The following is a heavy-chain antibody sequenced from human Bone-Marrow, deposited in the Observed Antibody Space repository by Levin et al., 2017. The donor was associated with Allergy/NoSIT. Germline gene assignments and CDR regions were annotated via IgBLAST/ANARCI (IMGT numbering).Heavy chain of an antibody. D-gene: IGHD1-26*01. CDR3: SRGRCSGSDFDGFDY. J-gene: IGHJ4*02. CDR1: DESFSGHS. Sequence: SQTLSLTCAVYDESFSGHSWTWIRQPPGKGLEWIGEINHGGNTNYWPSLRSRVTISVDASKKQFSLKVRSVTAADTAVYYCSRGRCSGSDFDGFDYWGQGTLVTISS. CDR2: INHGGNT. V-gene: IGHV4-34*01.